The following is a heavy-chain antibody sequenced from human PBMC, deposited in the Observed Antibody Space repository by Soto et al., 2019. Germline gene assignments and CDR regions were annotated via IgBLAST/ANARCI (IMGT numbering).Heavy chain of an antibody. Sequence: SETLSLTCTVSGGSISSGDYYWSWIRQPPGKGLEWIGYIYYSGSTYYNPSLKSRVTISVDTSKNQFSLKLSSVTAADTAVYYCARDRYGGNWFDPWRQGTLVTVSS. D-gene: IGHD4-17*01. CDR2: IYYSGST. CDR3: ARDRYGGNWFDP. V-gene: IGHV4-30-4*01. CDR1: GGSISSGDYY. J-gene: IGHJ5*02.